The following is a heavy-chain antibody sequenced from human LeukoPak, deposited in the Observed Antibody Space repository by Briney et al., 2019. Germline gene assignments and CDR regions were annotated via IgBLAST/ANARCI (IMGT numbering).Heavy chain of an antibody. Sequence: GSLRLSCAASGFTVSSNYMSWVRQGPGKGLEWIGYIYDSGSTKYNPSLKSRVTFSVDTSKNLFSLKLTSLTAADTAVYYCATCRDEFGDYGFTSWGQGTLVTVSS. CDR2: IYDSGST. J-gene: IGHJ5*02. CDR3: ATCRDEFGDYGFTS. V-gene: IGHV4-59*02. CDR1: GFTVSSNY. D-gene: IGHD4-17*01.